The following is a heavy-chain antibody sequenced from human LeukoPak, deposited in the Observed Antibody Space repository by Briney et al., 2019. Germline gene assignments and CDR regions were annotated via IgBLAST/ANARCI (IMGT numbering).Heavy chain of an antibody. D-gene: IGHD3-22*01. CDR3: ARGGDSSGYYPTTPAGY. J-gene: IGHJ4*02. CDR1: GYTLTSYG. CDR2: ISAYNGNT. Sequence: ASVKVSCKASGYTLTSYGISWVRQAPGQGLEWMGWISAYNGNTNYAQKLQGRVTMTTDTSTSTAYMELRSLRSDDTAVYYCARGGDSSGYYPTTPAGYWGQGTLVTVSS. V-gene: IGHV1-18*01.